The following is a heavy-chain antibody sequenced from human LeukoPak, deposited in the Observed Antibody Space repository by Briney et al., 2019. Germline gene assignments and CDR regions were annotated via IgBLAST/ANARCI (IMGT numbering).Heavy chain of an antibody. J-gene: IGHJ4*02. CDR2: ISYDGSNK. Sequence: PGGSLRLSCAASGITFSSYAMHWVRQAPGKGLEWVAVISYDGSNKYNADSVKGRFTISRDNSKNTLYLQMNSLRAEDTAVYYCARDFNSGSYYFDYWGQGTLVTVSS. V-gene: IGHV3-30-3*01. CDR3: ARDFNSGSYYFDY. CDR1: GITFSSYA. D-gene: IGHD1-26*01.